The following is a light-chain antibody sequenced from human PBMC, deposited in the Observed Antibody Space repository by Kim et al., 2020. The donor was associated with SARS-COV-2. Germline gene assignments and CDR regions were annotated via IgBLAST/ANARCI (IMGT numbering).Light chain of an antibody. Sequence: DIQMTQSPSSLSASVGDRITIACRASQSINTYLNWYQQKPGKAPKVIIYAASNLQSGVPSRFSGSGSAADFTLTISSLHPEDFATYFCQQSYSAPYTFGQGTKLEI. CDR3: QQSYSAPYT. J-gene: IGKJ2*01. CDR1: QSINTY. V-gene: IGKV1-39*01. CDR2: AAS.